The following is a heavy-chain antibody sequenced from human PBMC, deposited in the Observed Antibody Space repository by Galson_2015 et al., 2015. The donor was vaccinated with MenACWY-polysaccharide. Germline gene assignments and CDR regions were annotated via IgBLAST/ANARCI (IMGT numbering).Heavy chain of an antibody. Sequence: SLRLSCAASGFTFSNYAMTWVRQAPGKGLEWVSSFDGSGGHPYYADSVRGRFAVSRDDSKNTLYLEMNSLRVDDTAVYYCAKGLQAGRSSWYFDRWAPGTRIIVSS. D-gene: IGHD6-6*01. CDR3: AKGLQAGRSSWYFDR. V-gene: IGHV3-23*01. CDR1: GFTFSNYA. J-gene: IGHJ5*02. CDR2: FDGSGGHP.